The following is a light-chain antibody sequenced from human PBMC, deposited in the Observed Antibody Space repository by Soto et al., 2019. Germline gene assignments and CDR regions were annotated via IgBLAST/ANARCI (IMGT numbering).Light chain of an antibody. CDR1: QSVSSN. CDR3: QKYTGPPTN. CDR2: GAS. V-gene: IGKV3D-15*01. J-gene: IGKJ5*01. Sequence: EIVMTQSPATLAVSPGEIATLSCSASQSVSSNLAWYQQKPGQAPRLLIYGASTRAAGIPDRFSGSGSGTDFTLTITRLEPEDSAVYFCQKYTGPPTNFGQGTRLEIK.